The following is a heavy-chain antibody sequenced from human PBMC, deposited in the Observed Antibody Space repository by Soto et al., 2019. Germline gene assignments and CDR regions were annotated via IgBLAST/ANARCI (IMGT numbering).Heavy chain of an antibody. D-gene: IGHD3-22*01. J-gene: IGHJ3*02. Sequence: QVQLVESGGGLVKPGGSLRLSCAASGFTFSDYYMSWIRQAPGKGLEWVSYISSSGSTIYYADSVKGRFTISRDNAXNXLXXQMNSLRAEDTAVYYCAGNYYDSSGYYFGGDAFDIWGQGTMVTVSS. CDR2: ISSSGSTI. V-gene: IGHV3-11*01. CDR1: GFTFSDYY. CDR3: AGNYYDSSGYYFGGDAFDI.